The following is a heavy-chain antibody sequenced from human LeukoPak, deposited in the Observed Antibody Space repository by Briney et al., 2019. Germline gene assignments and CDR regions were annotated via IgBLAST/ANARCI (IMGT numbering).Heavy chain of an antibody. CDR3: ARHSWYGDYADY. Sequence: SETLSLTCTVSGGSISSYYWSWIRQPAGKGLEWIGRIYTSGSTNYNPSLKSRVTISVDTSKNQFSLKLSSVTAADTAVYYCARHSWYGDYADYWGQGTLVTVSS. J-gene: IGHJ4*02. D-gene: IGHD6-13*01. CDR1: GGSISSYY. CDR2: IYTSGST. V-gene: IGHV4-4*07.